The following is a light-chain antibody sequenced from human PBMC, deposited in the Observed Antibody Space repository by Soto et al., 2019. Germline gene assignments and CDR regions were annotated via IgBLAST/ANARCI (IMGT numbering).Light chain of an antibody. Sequence: DIQMTQSPSTLSASVGDRVTITCRASQSISSWLAWYQQKPGKAPKLLIYDASSFESGVPSRFSGSGSGTEFTLTISGLQPDDFATYYCQQGWTFGHGTKV. CDR3: QQGWT. CDR1: QSISSW. CDR2: DAS. V-gene: IGKV1-5*01. J-gene: IGKJ1*01.